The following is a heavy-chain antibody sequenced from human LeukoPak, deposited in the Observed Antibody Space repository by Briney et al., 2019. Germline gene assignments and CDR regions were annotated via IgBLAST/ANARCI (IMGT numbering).Heavy chain of an antibody. J-gene: IGHJ4*02. CDR1: GGSFSGYY. D-gene: IGHD3-22*01. CDR2: INHSGST. V-gene: IGHV4-34*01. Sequence: PSETLSFTCAVYGGSFSGYYWSWIRQPPGKGLEWIGEINHSGSTNYNPSLKSRVTISVDTSKNQFSLKLSSVTAADTAVYYCARARYYDSSGYYYRPIASLIDYWGQGTLVTVSS. CDR3: ARARYYDSSGYYYRPIASLIDY.